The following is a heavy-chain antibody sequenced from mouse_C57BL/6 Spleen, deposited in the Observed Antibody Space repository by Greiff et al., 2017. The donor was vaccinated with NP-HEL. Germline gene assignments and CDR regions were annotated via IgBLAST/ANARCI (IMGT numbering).Heavy chain of an antibody. V-gene: IGHV1-82*01. CDR2: IYPGDGDT. Sequence: VMLVESGPELVKPGASVKISCKASGYAFSSSWMNWVKQRPGKGLEWIGRIYPGDGDTNYNGTFKGKATLTADKSSSTAYMQLSSRTSEDSAVYFCARSGVSAYWGQGTLVTVSA. D-gene: IGHD3-1*01. CDR3: ARSGVSAY. CDR1: GYAFSSSW. J-gene: IGHJ3*01.